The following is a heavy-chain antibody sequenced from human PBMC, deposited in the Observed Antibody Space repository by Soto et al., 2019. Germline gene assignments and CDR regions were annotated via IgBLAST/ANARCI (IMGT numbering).Heavy chain of an antibody. Sequence: SDTLSLTCSFSGGSASNYYWSWVRQPPGKRLEWIGYIYYTGTHDYNPSLRGRATISVDTSKDQFSLNLTSVTAADTVVYYCARENDKSGYPHNWLDPWGQGIPVTVSS. CDR3: ARENDKSGYPHNWLDP. V-gene: IGHV4-59*02. J-gene: IGHJ5*02. CDR1: GGSASNYY. D-gene: IGHD3-3*01. CDR2: IYYTGTH.